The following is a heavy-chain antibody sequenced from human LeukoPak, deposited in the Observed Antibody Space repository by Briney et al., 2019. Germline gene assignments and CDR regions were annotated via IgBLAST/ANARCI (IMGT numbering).Heavy chain of an antibody. V-gene: IGHV4-4*09. J-gene: IGHJ4*02. CDR2: IYTSGST. CDR3: ARQAAAGTSPFDY. CDR1: DGSISSYY. D-gene: IGHD6-13*01. Sequence: SETLSLTCTVSDGSISSYYWSWIRQPPGKGLEWIGYIYTSGSTNYNPSLKSRVTISVDTSKNQFSLKLSSVTAADTAVYYCARQAAAGTSPFDYWGQGTLVTVSS.